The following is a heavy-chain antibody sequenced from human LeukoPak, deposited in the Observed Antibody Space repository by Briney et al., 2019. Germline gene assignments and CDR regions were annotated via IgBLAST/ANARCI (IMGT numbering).Heavy chain of an antibody. J-gene: IGHJ3*02. Sequence: SETLSLTCAVYGGSFSGYYWSWIRQPPGKGLEWIGYIYYSGSTNYNPSLKSRVTISVDTSKNQFSLKLSSVTAADTAVYYCARGARPSIWGQGTMVTVSS. CDR1: GGSFSGYY. CDR3: ARGARPSI. V-gene: IGHV4-59*01. CDR2: IYYSGST.